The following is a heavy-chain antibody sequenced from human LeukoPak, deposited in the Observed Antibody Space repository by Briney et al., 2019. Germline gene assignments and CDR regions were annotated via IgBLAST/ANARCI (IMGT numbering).Heavy chain of an antibody. V-gene: IGHV1-2*02. D-gene: IGHD1-14*01. CDR1: GYTVIGYY. Sequence: ASVKVSCKASGYTVIGYYMHWVRQAPGQGIALMERINPNSGGTNYAQKFQGTVNMTRDRSISTAYMELSRLRSDDTAVYYCAKDHTIRSFDSWGQGTLVTVSS. J-gene: IGHJ4*02. CDR2: INPNSGGT. CDR3: AKDHTIRSFDS.